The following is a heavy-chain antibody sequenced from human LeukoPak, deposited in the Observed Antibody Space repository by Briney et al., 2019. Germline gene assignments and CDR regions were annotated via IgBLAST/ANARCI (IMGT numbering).Heavy chain of an antibody. CDR1: GGSSSSSNW. V-gene: IGHV4-4*02. CDR3: ARDTGSGDPGYYGMDV. D-gene: IGHD6-25*01. J-gene: IGHJ6*02. CDR2: IYHSGST. Sequence: SGTLSLTCAVSGGSSSSSNWWSWVRQPPGKGLEWIGEIYHSGSTNYNPSLKSRVTISVDKSKNQFSLKLSSVTAADTAVYYCARDTGSGDPGYYGMDVWGQGTTVTVSS.